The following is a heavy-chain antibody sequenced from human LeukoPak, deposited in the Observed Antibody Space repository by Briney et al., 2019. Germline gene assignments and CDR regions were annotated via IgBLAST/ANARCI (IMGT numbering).Heavy chain of an antibody. CDR1: GGSISSYY. Sequence: PSETLSLTCTVSGGSISSYYWSWIRQPPGKGLEWIGYIYYSGSTNYNPSLKSRVTISVDTSKNQFSLKLSSVTAADTAVYYCARGKDGSGNYYDYWGQGTLVTVSS. CDR2: IYYSGST. D-gene: IGHD3-10*01. CDR3: ARGKDGSGNYYDY. J-gene: IGHJ4*02. V-gene: IGHV4-59*01.